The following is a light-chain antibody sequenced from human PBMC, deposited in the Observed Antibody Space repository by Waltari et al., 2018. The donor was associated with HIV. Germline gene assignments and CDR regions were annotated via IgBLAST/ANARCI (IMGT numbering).Light chain of an antibody. CDR1: KLGDIT. V-gene: IGLV3-1*01. Sequence: SYELTQPPSVSVSPGQPASTTCSGVKLGDITDCWSQQKPGQSPVLVIYQDSKRPSGIPERFSGSNSGNTATLTISGTQAMDEADYYCQAWDSSTEGYVFGTGTKVTVL. CDR2: QDS. J-gene: IGLJ1*01. CDR3: QAWDSSTEGYV.